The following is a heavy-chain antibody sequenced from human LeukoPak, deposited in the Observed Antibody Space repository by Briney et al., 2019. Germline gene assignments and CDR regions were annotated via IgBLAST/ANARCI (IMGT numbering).Heavy chain of an antibody. D-gene: IGHD5-24*01. J-gene: IGHJ5*02. CDR2: IYHSGST. Sequence: SQTLSLTCTVSGGSISSGGYYWSWIRQPPGKGLEWIGYIYHSGSTYYNPSLKSRVTISVDRSKNQFSLKLSSVTAADTAVYYCATNYRGWFDPWGQGTLVTVSS. V-gene: IGHV4-30-2*01. CDR3: ATNYRGWFDP. CDR1: GGSISSGGYY.